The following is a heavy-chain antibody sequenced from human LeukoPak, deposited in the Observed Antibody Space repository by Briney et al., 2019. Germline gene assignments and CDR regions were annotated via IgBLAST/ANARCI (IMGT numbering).Heavy chain of an antibody. CDR3: GRDFGLTGTKRSFDI. J-gene: IGHJ3*02. V-gene: IGHV3-21*04. D-gene: IGHD1-7*01. CDR1: GFTFSSYN. CDR2: ISKSSSYI. Sequence: PGGSLRLSCAGSGFTFSSYNMNWVRQAPGKGLEWVSSISKSSSYIYYADSVKGRFTISRDNAKNSLYLQMNSLRAEDTAVYYCGRDFGLTGTKRSFDIWGQGTMVTVSS.